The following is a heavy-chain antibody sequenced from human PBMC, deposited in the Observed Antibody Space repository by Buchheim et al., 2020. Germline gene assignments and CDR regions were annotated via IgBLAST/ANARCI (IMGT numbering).Heavy chain of an antibody. V-gene: IGHV3-15*01. Sequence: EVQLEESGGELVKPGGSLRLSCAASGFTFSNAWMTWVRQAPGKGLEWVGRIKSQSNGGTTDYAAPVKGRFTISRDDSKDTLYLQMNSLNTEDTAIYYCIRNRLAGTGEDSWGQGTL. CDR2: IKSQSNGGTT. J-gene: IGHJ4*02. CDR3: IRNRLAGTGEDS. D-gene: IGHD1-1*01. CDR1: GFTFSNAW.